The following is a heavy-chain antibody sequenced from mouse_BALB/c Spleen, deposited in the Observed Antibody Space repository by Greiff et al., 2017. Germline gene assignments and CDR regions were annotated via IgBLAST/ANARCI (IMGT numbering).Heavy chain of an antibody. CDR3: ARALRRRGYYYAMDY. V-gene: IGHV5-4*02. D-gene: IGHD2-4*01. J-gene: IGHJ4*01. CDR2: ISDGGSYT. CDR1: GFTFSDYY. Sequence: EVKLEESGGGLVKPGGSLKLSCAASGFTFSDYYMYWVRQTPEKRLEWVATISDGGSYTYYPDSVKGRFTISRDNAKNNLYLQMSSLKSEDTAMYYCARALRRRGYYYAMDYWGQGTSVTVAS.